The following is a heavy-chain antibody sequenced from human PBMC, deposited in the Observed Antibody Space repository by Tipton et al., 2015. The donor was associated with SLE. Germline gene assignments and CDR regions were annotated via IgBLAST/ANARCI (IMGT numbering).Heavy chain of an antibody. J-gene: IGHJ6*04. V-gene: IGHV3-23*01. CDR3: ARATDWNLSPDV. CDR1: GFNFYNYA. CDR2: VSSSGDKT. Sequence: SLRLSCAASGFNFYNYAMNWVRQAPGKGLEWVSAVSSSGDKTYYADSVKGRFTISRDNSKNTLYLQMNSLSADDTAVYYCARATDWNLSPDVWGKGTTVTVSS. D-gene: IGHD1-7*01.